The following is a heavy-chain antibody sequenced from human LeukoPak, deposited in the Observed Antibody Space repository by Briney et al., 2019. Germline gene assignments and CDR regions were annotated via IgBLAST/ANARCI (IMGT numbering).Heavy chain of an antibody. D-gene: IGHD3-10*01. V-gene: IGHV4-30-4*01. J-gene: IGHJ6*02. CDR3: ARDLLVYNMDV. Sequence: PSETLSLTCTVSGVSISSGDYYWSWIRQPPGKGLEWIGSIYYSGSTYYNPSLKSRVTISVDTSKNQFSLKLSSVTAADTAVYYCARDLLVYNMDVWGQGTTVTVSS. CDR2: IYYSGST. CDR1: GVSISSGDYY.